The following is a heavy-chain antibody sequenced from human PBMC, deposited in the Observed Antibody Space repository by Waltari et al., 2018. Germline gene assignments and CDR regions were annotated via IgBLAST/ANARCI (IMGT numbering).Heavy chain of an antibody. J-gene: IGHJ4*02. D-gene: IGHD2-15*01. Sequence: QVQFVESGGGVVQPGRSVRLSCTASGFTFSSYAMHWVRQAPGKGLEWVAVISYDGSTEYYADSVKGRFTISRANSQKTLYLHMDSLRPEDTAVYYCASVHLRYRVGPGDFWGQGTLVTVSS. V-gene: IGHV3-30*17. CDR1: GFTFSSYA. CDR3: ASVHLRYRVGPGDF. CDR2: ISYDGSTE.